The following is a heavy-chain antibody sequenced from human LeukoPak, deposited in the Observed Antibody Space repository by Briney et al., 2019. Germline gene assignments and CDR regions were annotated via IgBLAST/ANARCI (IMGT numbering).Heavy chain of an antibody. Sequence: SETLSLTCTVSGSSISTYYWSWIRQPPGKGLEWIGYLFNSGSTNYNPSLKSRVTISVDTSKNQFSLKLSSVTAADTAVYYCARYKGGLRRRYYFDYWGQGTLVTVSS. J-gene: IGHJ4*02. CDR1: GSSISTYY. CDR2: LFNSGST. CDR3: ARYKGGLRRRYYFDY. V-gene: IGHV4-59*12. D-gene: IGHD4-17*01.